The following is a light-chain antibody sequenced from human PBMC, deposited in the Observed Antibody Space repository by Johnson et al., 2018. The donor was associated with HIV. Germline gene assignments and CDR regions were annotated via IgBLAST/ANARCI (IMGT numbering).Light chain of an antibody. V-gene: IGLV1-51*01. CDR2: DNN. CDR1: SSNIGRNY. Sequence: QSVLTQPPSVSAAPGQKVTISCSGSSSNIGRNYVSWYQQLPGTAPKLLIFDNNKRPSGIPDRFSASKSGTSATLGITGLQTGDEADYYCGTWDSRLSAYVFRTGTKVTSL. J-gene: IGLJ1*01. CDR3: GTWDSRLSAYV.